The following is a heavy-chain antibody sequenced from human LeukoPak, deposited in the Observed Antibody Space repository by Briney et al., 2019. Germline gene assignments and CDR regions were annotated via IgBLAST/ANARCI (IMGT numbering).Heavy chain of an antibody. CDR3: ARATYDYDSSGYYYSYFDY. D-gene: IGHD3-22*01. CDR2: IYYSGST. Sequence: SETLSLTCTVSGGSISSYYWGWIRQPPGKGLEWIGYIYYSGSTNYNPSLKSRVTISVDTSKNQFSLKLSSVTAADTAVYYCARATYDYDSSGYYYSYFDYWGQGTLVTVSS. V-gene: IGHV4-59*01. CDR1: GGSISSYY. J-gene: IGHJ4*02.